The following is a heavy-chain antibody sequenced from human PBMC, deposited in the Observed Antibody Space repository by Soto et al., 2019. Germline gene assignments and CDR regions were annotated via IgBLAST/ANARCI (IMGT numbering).Heavy chain of an antibody. J-gene: IGHJ5*02. V-gene: IGHV3-7*05. CDR1: GFTFSSYW. D-gene: IGHD2-2*01. CDR2: IKQDGSEI. CDR3: AKSLSAIPGES. Sequence: EVQLVESGGGLVQSGGSLRLSCAASGFTFSSYWMSWVRQGPGKGPEWVANIKQDGSEIYYVDSVKGRFTISRDNAKRSLYLQMTSLRAEDTAVYHCAKSLSAIPGESWGQGTLVTVSS.